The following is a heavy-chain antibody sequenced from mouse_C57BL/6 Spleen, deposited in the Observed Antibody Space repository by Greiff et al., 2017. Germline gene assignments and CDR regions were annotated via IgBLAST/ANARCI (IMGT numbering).Heavy chain of an antibody. CDR1: GYTFTCYW. Sequence: QVQLKQPGAELVKPGASVKMSCKASGYTFTCYWLTWVKQRPGQGLEWIGEIYTGSGSTNYNEKFKSKVTLTVDTSSSTAYMQLSSLTSEDAAVDYWARSLYYSNPWFAYWGQGALVTVSA. J-gene: IGHJ3*01. CDR2: IYTGSGST. V-gene: IGHV1-55*01. D-gene: IGHD2-5*01. CDR3: ARSLYYSNPWFAY.